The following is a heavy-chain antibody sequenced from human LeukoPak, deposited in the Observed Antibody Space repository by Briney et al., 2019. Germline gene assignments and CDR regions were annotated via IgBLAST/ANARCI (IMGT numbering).Heavy chain of an antibody. CDR3: ARGGVIDY. CDR1: GFTFSSFN. V-gene: IGHV3-21*01. D-gene: IGHD2-21*01. CDR2: ISTTNYM. J-gene: IGHJ4*02. Sequence: PGGSLRLSCAASGFTFSSFNLNWVRQAPGKGLEWVSSISTTNYMYYADSVKGRFTISRDNAENSLYLQMNSLRAEDTAVYYCARGGVIDYWGQGTLVTVSS.